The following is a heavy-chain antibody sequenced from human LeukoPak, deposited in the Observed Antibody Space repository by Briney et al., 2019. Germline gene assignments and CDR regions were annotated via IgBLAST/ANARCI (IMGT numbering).Heavy chain of an antibody. Sequence: QTGGSLRLSCVGSGFPFSSYNMNWVRQAPGKGLEWVSYISSSSSSIYYADSVKGRFTISRDNAKNSLYLQMNSLRDEDTAAYSCARAMYYFEYWGQGTLVTVSS. CDR1: GFPFSSYN. J-gene: IGHJ4*02. V-gene: IGHV3-48*02. CDR3: ARAMYYFEY. CDR2: ISSSSSSI.